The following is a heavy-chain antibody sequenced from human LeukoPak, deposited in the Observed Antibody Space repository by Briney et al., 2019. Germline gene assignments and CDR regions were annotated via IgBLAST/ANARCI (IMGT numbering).Heavy chain of an antibody. CDR3: ARGGSYFDISGYYFY. Sequence: PGGSLRLSCAASGFTVGSNTMSWVRQAPGKGLEWVSIIYSGGSTSYADSVKGKFTISRDNSKNTLYLQMNSLRTEDTAVYYCARGGSYFDISGYYFYWGQGTLVTDSS. J-gene: IGHJ4*02. CDR2: IYSGGST. V-gene: IGHV3-66*01. CDR1: GFTVGSNT. D-gene: IGHD3-22*01.